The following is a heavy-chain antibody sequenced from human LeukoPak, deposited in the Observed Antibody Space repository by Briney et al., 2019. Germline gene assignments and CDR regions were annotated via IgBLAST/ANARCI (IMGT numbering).Heavy chain of an antibody. V-gene: IGHV1-69*13. J-gene: IGHJ6*03. CDR3: ARGYCSGGSCRMRENYYYYYYMDV. D-gene: IGHD2-15*01. CDR1: GGTFSSYA. Sequence: GASVKVSCKASGGTFSSYAISWVRQAPGQGLEWMGGIIPIFGTANYAQKFQGRVTITADESTSTAYMELSSLRSEDTAVYYCARGYCSGGSCRMRENYYYYYYMDVWGKGTTVTVSS. CDR2: IIPIFGTA.